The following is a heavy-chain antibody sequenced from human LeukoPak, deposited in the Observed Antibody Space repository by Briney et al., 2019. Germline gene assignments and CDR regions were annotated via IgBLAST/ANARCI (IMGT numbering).Heavy chain of an antibody. J-gene: IGHJ4*02. V-gene: IGHV3-30*18. CDR1: GFTFSSYG. CDR3: ANLDCGGDCYSDS. D-gene: IGHD2-21*02. CDR2: ISYDGSNK. Sequence: GGSLRLSCAPSGFTFSSYGMHWVRQAPGKGLEWVAVISYDGSNKYSADSVKGRFTISRDNSKNTLFLQMNSLRAEDTAVYYCANLDCGGDCYSDSWGQGTLVTVSS.